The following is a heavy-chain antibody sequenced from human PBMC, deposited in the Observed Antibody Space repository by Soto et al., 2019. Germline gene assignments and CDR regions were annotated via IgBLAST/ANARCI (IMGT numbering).Heavy chain of an antibody. D-gene: IGHD4-17*01. V-gene: IGHV3-9*01. CDR1: GLTFDDYA. Sequence: GGSLRLSCAASGLTFDDYAMHWVRQAPGKGLEWVSGISWNSGSIGYADSVKGRFTISRDNAKNSLYLQMNSLRAEDTALYYCAKDIGVRTAVTTYYDAFDIWGQGTMVNVSS. CDR2: ISWNSGSI. CDR3: AKDIGVRTAVTTYYDAFDI. J-gene: IGHJ3*02.